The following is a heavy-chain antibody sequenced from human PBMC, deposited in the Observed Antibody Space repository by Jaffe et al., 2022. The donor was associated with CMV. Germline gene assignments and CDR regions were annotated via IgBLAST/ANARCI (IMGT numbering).Heavy chain of an antibody. D-gene: IGHD3-10*01. CDR2: ISAYNGNT. CDR1: GYTFTSYG. J-gene: IGHJ3*02. Sequence: QVQLVQSGAEVKKPGASVKVSCKASGYTFTSYGISWVRQAPGQGLEWMGWISAYNGNTNYAQKLQGRVTMTTDTSTSTAYMELRSLRSDDTAVYYCARDFRLPWFGELLGAFDIWGQGTMVTVSS. CDR3: ARDFRLPWFGELLGAFDI. V-gene: IGHV1-18*01.